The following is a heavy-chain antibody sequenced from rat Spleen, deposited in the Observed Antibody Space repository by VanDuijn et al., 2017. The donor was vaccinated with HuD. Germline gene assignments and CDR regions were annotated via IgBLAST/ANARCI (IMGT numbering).Heavy chain of an antibody. J-gene: IGHJ4*01. D-gene: IGHD1-2*01. CDR2: MWSDGDT. Sequence: QVQLKESGPGLVQPSQTLSLTCTVSGFSLTSYHVHWVRQPPGKGLEWMGVMWSDGDTSYNSALKSRLSISRDTSKSQVFLKMNSLQTDDTGTYYCTRESLDSSYAMDAWGQGASVTVSS. V-gene: IGHV2-32*01. CDR1: GFSLTSYH. CDR3: TRESLDSSYAMDA.